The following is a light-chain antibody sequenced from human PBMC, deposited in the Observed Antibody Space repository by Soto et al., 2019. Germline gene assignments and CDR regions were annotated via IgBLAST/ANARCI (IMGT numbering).Light chain of an antibody. V-gene: IGLV2-14*01. CDR3: TSYASGSSHVV. CDR1: SSDIGGYDY. CDR2: DVN. Sequence: QPVLTQPASVSGSPGQSITLSCTGTSSDIGGYDYVSWYQRHPGKAPKLIIYDVNNWPSGVSNRFSGSKSGNTASLTISGLQAEDEADYYCTSYASGSSHVVFGGGTQLTVL. J-gene: IGLJ7*01.